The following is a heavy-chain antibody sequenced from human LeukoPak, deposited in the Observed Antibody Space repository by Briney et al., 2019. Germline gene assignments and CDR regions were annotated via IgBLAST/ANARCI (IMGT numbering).Heavy chain of an antibody. V-gene: IGHV3-30*04. CDR1: GFTFSSYA. J-gene: IGHJ4*02. CDR3: SGGLWFGFDY. Sequence: PGRSLRLSCAASGFTFSSYAMHWVRQAPGKGLEWVAVISYDGGNKYYADSVKGRFTISRDNSKNTLYLQMNSLRAEDTAVYYCSGGLWFGFDYWGQGTLVTVSS. CDR2: ISYDGGNK. D-gene: IGHD3-10*01.